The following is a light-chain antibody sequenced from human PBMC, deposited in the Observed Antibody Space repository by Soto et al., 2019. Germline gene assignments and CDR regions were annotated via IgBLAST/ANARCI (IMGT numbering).Light chain of an antibody. Sequence: EIVMSQSPGTLSLSPGERATLSCRASQSVSSHLAWYQQKPGQAPRLLIYGASTRATGIPARFSGSGSGTEFTLTISSLRSEDVAFYVYQRYKNCPSGWTFGQGTKVDIK. CDR3: QRYKNCPSGWT. V-gene: IGKV3D-15*01. CDR1: QSVSSH. CDR2: GAS. J-gene: IGKJ1*01.